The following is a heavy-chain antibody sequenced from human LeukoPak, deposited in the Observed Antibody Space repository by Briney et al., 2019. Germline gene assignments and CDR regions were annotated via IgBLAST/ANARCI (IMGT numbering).Heavy chain of an antibody. D-gene: IGHD2-2*01. CDR2: IYHTGSA. CDR1: GYSFTSGHY. J-gene: IGHJ4*02. CDR3: ARYCTSTTCILRGFDY. V-gene: IGHV4-38-2*01. Sequence: PSETLSLTCSVSGYSFTSGHYWGWIRQPPGKRLEWIANIYHTGSAHYNPSLKRRVTISVDTSKNQFSLKRSSVTAADTAVSYCARYCTSTTCILRGFDYWGQGTLVTVSS.